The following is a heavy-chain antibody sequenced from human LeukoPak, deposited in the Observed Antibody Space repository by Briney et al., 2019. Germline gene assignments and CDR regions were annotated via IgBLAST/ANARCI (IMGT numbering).Heavy chain of an antibody. CDR2: ISYDGSNK. CDR1: GFTFRSYG. D-gene: IGHD3-22*01. J-gene: IGHJ1*01. CDR3: ARTRPDSSYSWGAEYFQH. V-gene: IGHV3-30*03. Sequence: PGRSLRLSCAASGFTFRSYGMHWVRQAPGKGLEWVAVISYDGSNKYYANSVKGRFTISRDNSKNMLYLQMGSLRAEDMAVYYCARTRPDSSYSWGAEYFQHWGQGTLVAVSS.